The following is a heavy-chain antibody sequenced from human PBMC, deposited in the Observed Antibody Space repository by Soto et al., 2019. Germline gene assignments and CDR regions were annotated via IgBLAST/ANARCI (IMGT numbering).Heavy chain of an antibody. CDR3: ARGKGMEENYFYYGLDI. Sequence: SETLSLTCVVSGYSFNSAHFWGWIRQPPGKGLQWIGSLSQNGGTYRNPSLRSRVTLSVDTSKNQFSLKLTSVTAEGTAVYYCARGKGMEENYFYYGLDIWGQGTTVTVSS. V-gene: IGHV4-38-2*01. CDR1: GYSFNSAHF. CDR2: LSQNGGT. J-gene: IGHJ6*02. D-gene: IGHD1-1*01.